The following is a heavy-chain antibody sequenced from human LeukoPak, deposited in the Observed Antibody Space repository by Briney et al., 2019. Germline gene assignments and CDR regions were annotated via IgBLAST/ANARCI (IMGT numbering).Heavy chain of an antibody. CDR2: IRSKAYGGTT. Sequence: GGSLRLSCTASGFTFGDYAMSWFRQAPGKGLEWVGFIRSKAYGGTTEYAASVKGRFTISRDGSKSIAYLQMNSLKTEDTAVYYCTRQIGVYYYYMDVWGKGTTVTVSS. V-gene: IGHV3-49*01. CDR3: TRQIGVYYYYMDV. J-gene: IGHJ6*03. D-gene: IGHD3-10*01. CDR1: GFTFGDYA.